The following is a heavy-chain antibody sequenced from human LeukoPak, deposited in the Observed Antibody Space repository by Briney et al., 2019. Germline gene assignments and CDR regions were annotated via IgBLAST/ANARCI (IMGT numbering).Heavy chain of an antibody. V-gene: IGHV3-74*01. CDR3: VRDGMGAIVYDH. Sequence: GGSLRLSCAASGFTFSDYWMHWVRQAPGTGLVWVSDIKGDGSSTRYADSVKGRFTISRDNAKNTLYLQMNSLRAEDTAMYYCVRDGMGAIVYDHWGQGTLVTVSS. D-gene: IGHD2-15*01. J-gene: IGHJ4*02. CDR1: GFTFSDYW. CDR2: IKGDGSST.